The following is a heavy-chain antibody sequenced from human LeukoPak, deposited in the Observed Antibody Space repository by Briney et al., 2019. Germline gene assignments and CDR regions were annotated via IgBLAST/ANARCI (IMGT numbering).Heavy chain of an antibody. V-gene: IGHV4-31*03. J-gene: IGHJ4*02. D-gene: IGHD2-15*01. CDR2: IYYSGST. CDR1: GGSISSGGYY. Sequence: SETLSLTCTVSGGSISSGGYYWSWIRQHPGKGLEWIGYIYYSGSTYYNPSLKSRVTISVDTSKNQFSLKLSSVTAADTAVYYCARGGYCSGGCYIFDYWGQGTLVTVSS. CDR3: ARGGYCSGGCYIFDY.